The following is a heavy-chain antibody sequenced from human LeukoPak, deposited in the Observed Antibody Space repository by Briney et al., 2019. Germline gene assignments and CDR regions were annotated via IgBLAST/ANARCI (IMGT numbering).Heavy chain of an antibody. D-gene: IGHD3-16*01. Sequence: PGGSLRLSCAASGFTFRSYSMNWVRQAPGKGLEWLSYISSTSSAIYYADPLKGRFTISRDNAKNSLYLQMDSLRAEDTAVYYCARVIGSYGDSAYWGQGTLVTVSS. CDR1: GFTFRSYS. CDR3: ARVIGSYGDSAY. J-gene: IGHJ4*02. V-gene: IGHV3-48*04. CDR2: ISSTSSAI.